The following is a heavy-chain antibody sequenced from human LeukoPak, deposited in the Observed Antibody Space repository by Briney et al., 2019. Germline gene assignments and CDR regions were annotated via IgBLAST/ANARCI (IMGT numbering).Heavy chain of an antibody. CDR2: IYYSGST. V-gene: IGHV4-59*01. J-gene: IGHJ5*02. D-gene: IGHD3-22*01. CDR3: ARQGDYYGSSGYL. CDR1: GGSISSYY. Sequence: PSETLSLTCTVSGGSISSYYWSWIRQPPGKGLEWIGYIYYSGSTNYNPSLKSRVTISVDTSKNQFSLKLSSVTAADTAVYYCARQGDYYGSSGYLWGQGTLVTVSS.